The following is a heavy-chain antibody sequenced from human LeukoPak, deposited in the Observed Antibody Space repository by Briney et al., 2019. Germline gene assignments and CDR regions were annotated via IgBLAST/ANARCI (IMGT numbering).Heavy chain of an antibody. CDR2: ISSSSSYI. CDR1: GFTFSSYS. J-gene: IGHJ4*02. Sequence: GGSLRLSCAASGFTFSSYSMNWVRQAPGKGLEWVSSISSSSSYIYYADSVKGRFTISRDNAKNSLYLQMNSLRDEDTAVYYCAKPRSRIAVAGSLDYWGQGTLVTVSS. CDR3: AKPRSRIAVAGSLDY. D-gene: IGHD6-19*01. V-gene: IGHV3-21*01.